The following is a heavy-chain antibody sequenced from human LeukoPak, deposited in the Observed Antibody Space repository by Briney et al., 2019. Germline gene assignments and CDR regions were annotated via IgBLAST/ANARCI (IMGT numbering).Heavy chain of an antibody. CDR3: ARNYNYFDY. J-gene: IGHJ4*02. CDR1: GYSFTTYW. D-gene: IGHD1-7*01. CDR2: IYPGDSDT. Sequence: GESLKISCKGSGYSFTTYWIGWVRHMAPKGLEWMGIIYPGDSDTRYNPSFQGQVTISADKSISTAYLQWSSLKASDTAMYYCARNYNYFDYWGQGTLVTVSS. V-gene: IGHV5-51*01.